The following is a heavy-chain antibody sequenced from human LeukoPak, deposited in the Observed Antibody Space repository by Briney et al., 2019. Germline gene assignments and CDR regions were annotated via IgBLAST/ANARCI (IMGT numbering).Heavy chain of an antibody. CDR3: EREGDSGSPAR. CDR1: GGSISSYY. D-gene: IGHD1-26*01. Sequence: SETLSVTSTVPGGSISSYYWSWIRQPPGKGLEWIGRIYTSGSTNYNPSLKSRVTRSVDTSKNQFSQKLSSVTAADTAVYYCEREGDSGSPARWGEGTLVTVSS. J-gene: IGHJ4*02. CDR2: IYTSGST. V-gene: IGHV4-4*07.